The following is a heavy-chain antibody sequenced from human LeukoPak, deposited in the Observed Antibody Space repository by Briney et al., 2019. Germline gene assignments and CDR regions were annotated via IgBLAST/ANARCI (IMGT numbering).Heavy chain of an antibody. V-gene: IGHV3-11*04. CDR2: ISSSGSTI. CDR3: AGTRIAARPHDY. J-gene: IGHJ4*02. D-gene: IGHD6-6*01. CDR1: GFTFSDYY. Sequence: PGGSLRLSCAASGFTFSDYYMSWIRQAPGKGLEWVSYISSSGSTIYYADSVKGRFTISRDNAKNSLYLQMNSLRAEDTAVYYCAGTRIAARPHDYWGQGTLVTVSS.